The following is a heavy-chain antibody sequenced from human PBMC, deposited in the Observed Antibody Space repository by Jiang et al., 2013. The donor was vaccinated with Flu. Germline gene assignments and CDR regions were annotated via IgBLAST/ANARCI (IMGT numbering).Heavy chain of an antibody. CDR3: ARDNIVATIQDYYYYMDV. V-gene: IGHV3-48*03. CDR2: ISSSGSTI. D-gene: IGHD5-12*01. Sequence: YISSSGSTIYYADSVKADSHLRDNAKNSLYLQMNSLRAEDTAVYYCARDNIVATIQDYYYYMDVWGKGTTVTVSS. J-gene: IGHJ6*03.